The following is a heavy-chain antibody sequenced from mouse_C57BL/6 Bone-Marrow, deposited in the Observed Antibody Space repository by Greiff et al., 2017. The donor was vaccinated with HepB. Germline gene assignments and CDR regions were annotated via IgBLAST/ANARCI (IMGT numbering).Heavy chain of an antibody. V-gene: IGHV14-4*01. Sequence: EVKLVESGAELVRPGASVKLSCTASGFNIKDDYMHWVKQRPEQGLEWIGWIDPENGDTEYASKFQGKATITADTSSNTAYLQLSSLTSEDTAVYYCRSSWYFDVWGTGTTVTVSS. CDR3: RSSWYFDV. J-gene: IGHJ1*03. CDR2: IDPENGDT. CDR1: GFNIKDDY.